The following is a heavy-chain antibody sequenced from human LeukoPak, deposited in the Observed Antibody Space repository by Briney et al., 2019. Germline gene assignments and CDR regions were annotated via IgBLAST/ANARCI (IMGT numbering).Heavy chain of an antibody. CDR1: GGSISSSSYY. Sequence: SETLSLTCTVSGGSISSSSYYWGWIRQPPGKGLEWIGSIYYSGSTYYNPSLKSRVTISVDTSKNQFPLKLSSVTAADTAVYYCASLYVWGSYRFDYWGQGTLVTVSS. D-gene: IGHD3-16*02. J-gene: IGHJ4*02. CDR3: ASLYVWGSYRFDY. V-gene: IGHV4-39*01. CDR2: IYYSGST.